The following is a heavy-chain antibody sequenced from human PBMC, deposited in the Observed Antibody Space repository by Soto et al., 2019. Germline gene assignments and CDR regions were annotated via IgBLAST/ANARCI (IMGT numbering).Heavy chain of an antibody. CDR1: GGSISSYY. V-gene: IGHV4-59*08. CDR3: GRLEGLATISYYFDY. CDR2: VYYSGST. D-gene: IGHD3-9*01. Sequence: SETLSLTCAVSGGSISSYYWSWIRQPPGKGLEWIGCVYYSGSTNYNPSLESRVTISVDKSKNQFSLKLMSLSAADTAVYYCGRLEGLATISYYFDYWGQGALVTVSS. J-gene: IGHJ4*02.